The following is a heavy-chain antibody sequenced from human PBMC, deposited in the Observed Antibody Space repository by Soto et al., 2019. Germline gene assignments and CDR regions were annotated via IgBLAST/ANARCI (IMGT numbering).Heavy chain of an antibody. CDR2: IYYTGST. CDR1: GVSVNSDDYY. D-gene: IGHD6-6*01. Sequence: PSETLSLTCTVSGVSVNSDDYYWSWIRQPPGKGLEWIGDIYYTGSTTYNPSLKSRVTISLDTSRNHFSLSLSPVTAADTAVFYCAREYSNSPEAFDFWGRGTLVTVSS. J-gene: IGHJ4*02. CDR3: AREYSNSPEAFDF. V-gene: IGHV4-61*03.